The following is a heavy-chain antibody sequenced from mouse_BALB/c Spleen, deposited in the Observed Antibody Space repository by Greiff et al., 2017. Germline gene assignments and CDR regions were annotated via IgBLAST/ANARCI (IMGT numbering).Heavy chain of an antibody. CDR2: IRSKSNNYAT. J-gene: IGHJ4*01. V-gene: IGHV10-1*02. Sequence: EVKLVESGGGLVQPKGSLKLSCAASGFTFNTYAMNWVRQAPGKGLEWVARIRSKSNNYATYYADSVKDRFTISRDDSQSMLYLQMNNLKTEDTAMYYCVRHLRDAMDYWGQGTSVTVSS. D-gene: IGHD1-1*01. CDR3: VRHLRDAMDY. CDR1: GFTFNTYA.